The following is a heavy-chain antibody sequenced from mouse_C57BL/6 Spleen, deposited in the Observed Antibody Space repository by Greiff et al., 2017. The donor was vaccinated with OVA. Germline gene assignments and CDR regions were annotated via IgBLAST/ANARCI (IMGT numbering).Heavy chain of an antibody. D-gene: IGHD1-1*01. V-gene: IGHV1-26*01. CDR1: GYTFTDYY. CDR2: INPNNGGT. CDR3: ARRGYYGSRHYFDY. J-gene: IGHJ2*01. Sequence: EVQLQQSGPELVKPGASVKISCKASGYTFTDYYMNWVKQSHGKSLEWIGDINPNNGGTSYNQKFKGKATLTVDKSSSTAYMELRSLTSEDSAVYYCARRGYYGSRHYFDYWGQGTTLTVSS.